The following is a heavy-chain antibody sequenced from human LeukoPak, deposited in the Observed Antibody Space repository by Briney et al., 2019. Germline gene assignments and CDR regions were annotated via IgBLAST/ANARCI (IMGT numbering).Heavy chain of an antibody. V-gene: IGHV1-46*01. CDR1: RFTFTTYF. CDR3: ARDRNGDQGANAFDI. D-gene: IGHD2-21*02. CDR2: INPSGDTT. J-gene: IGHJ3*02. Sequence: ASVKVSCKASRFTFTTYFMHWVRQAPGQGLEWMGKINPSGDTTTYAQKFQGRVTMTRDTSTSTVYMELRSLRSDDTAVYYCARDRNGDQGANAFDIWGQGTMVTVSS.